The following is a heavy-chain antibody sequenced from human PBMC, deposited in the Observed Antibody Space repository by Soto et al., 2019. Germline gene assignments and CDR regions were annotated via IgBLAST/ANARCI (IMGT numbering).Heavy chain of an antibody. D-gene: IGHD6-19*01. J-gene: IGHJ4*02. V-gene: IGHV3-21*01. Sequence: PGGSLRLSCAASGFTFSSYSMNWVRQAPGKGLEWVSSISSSSSYIYYADSVKGRFTISRDNAKNSLYLQMNSLRAEDTAVYYCARDTSEQWLYYFDSWGQGTLVTVSS. CDR3: ARDTSEQWLYYFDS. CDR1: GFTFSSYS. CDR2: ISSSSSYI.